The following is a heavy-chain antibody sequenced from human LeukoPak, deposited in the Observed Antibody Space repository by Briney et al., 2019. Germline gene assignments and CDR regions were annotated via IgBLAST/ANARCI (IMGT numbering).Heavy chain of an antibody. J-gene: IGHJ4*02. Sequence: GGSLRLSCAASGFTFRSYSMNWVRQAPGKGLEWVSSISSSSSYIYYADSVKGRFTISRDNAKNSLYLQMNSLRAEDTAVYYCARDNIVVVPAALGYWGQGTLVTVSS. V-gene: IGHV3-21*01. CDR1: GFTFRSYS. CDR3: ARDNIVVVPAALGY. D-gene: IGHD2-2*01. CDR2: ISSSSSYI.